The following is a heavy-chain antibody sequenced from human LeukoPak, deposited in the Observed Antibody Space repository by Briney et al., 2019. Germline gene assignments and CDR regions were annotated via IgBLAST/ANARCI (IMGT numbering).Heavy chain of an antibody. CDR1: GGSITSSHYY. J-gene: IGHJ6*03. CDR3: ARQISDYYYYYIDV. D-gene: IGHD3-10*01. Sequence: PSETLSLTCTVAGGSITSSHYYWGWIRQPPGKGLEWIGTIYYSETTYYNPSLESRVTISEDTSKNQFSLTLRSVTAADTAVYYCARQISDYYYYYIDVWGKGTTVTVSS. CDR2: IYYSETT. V-gene: IGHV4-39*01.